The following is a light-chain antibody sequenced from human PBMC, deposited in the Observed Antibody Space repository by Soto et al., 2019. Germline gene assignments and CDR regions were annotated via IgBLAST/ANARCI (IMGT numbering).Light chain of an antibody. J-gene: IGKJ4*01. CDR1: EKINKW. CDR2: DAS. V-gene: IGKV1-5*01. Sequence: TQSPSTLSASVGDRVTITCRASEKINKWLAWYQQKPGKAPKLLISDASSLESGVPSRFSGSGSGTEFTLTISRLESEDSAVYYCQQYGISPFTFGGGTKVEI. CDR3: QQYGISPFT.